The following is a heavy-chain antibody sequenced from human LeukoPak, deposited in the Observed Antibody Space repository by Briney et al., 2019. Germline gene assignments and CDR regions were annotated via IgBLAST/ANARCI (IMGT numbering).Heavy chain of an antibody. CDR1: GGTFSSYA. Sequence: SVKVSCKASGGTFSSYAISWVRQAPGQGLEWMGGIIPIFGTANYAQKFQGRVTITTDESTSTAYMELSSLRSEDTAVYYCARDLGVPYSSGPRGDYWGQGTLVTVSS. CDR2: IIPIFGTA. CDR3: ARDLGVPYSSGPRGDY. D-gene: IGHD6-19*01. V-gene: IGHV1-69*05. J-gene: IGHJ4*02.